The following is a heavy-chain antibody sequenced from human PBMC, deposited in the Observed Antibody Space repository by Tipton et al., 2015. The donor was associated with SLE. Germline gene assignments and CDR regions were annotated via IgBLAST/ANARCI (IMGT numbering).Heavy chain of an antibody. CDR1: RYSISSGYY. CDR2: IYHSGST. D-gene: IGHD3-16*02. CDR3: ARAVVVRGVFYGLDV. Sequence: TLSLTCAVSRYSISSGYYWGWIRQPPGKGLEWIGSIYHSGSTYYNPSLKSRVTISVDTSKNQFSLRLSSVTAADTAVYYCARAVVVRGVFYGLDVWGQGTTV. V-gene: IGHV4-38-2*01. J-gene: IGHJ6*02.